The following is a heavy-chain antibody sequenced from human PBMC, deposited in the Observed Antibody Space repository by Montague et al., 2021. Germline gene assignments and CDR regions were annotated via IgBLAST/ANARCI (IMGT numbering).Heavy chain of an antibody. D-gene: IGHD3-22*01. V-gene: IGHV3-30-3*01. J-gene: IGHJ5*02. CDR1: GFTFSTFP. Sequence: SLRLSCAASGFTFSTFPMHWVRQAPGKGLEWVALTSHDGSNKYYAGSVRGRFTVSRDNSKNTLYLQASSLRADDTAVYYCARWRVYYDSSGYAAWGRGTLVTVSS. CDR3: ARWRVYYDSSGYAA. CDR2: TSHDGSNK.